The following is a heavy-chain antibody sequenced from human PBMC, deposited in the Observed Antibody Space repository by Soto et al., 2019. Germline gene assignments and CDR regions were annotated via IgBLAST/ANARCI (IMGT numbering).Heavy chain of an antibody. J-gene: IGHJ4*02. CDR2: IYYSGST. CDR1: GGSISSSSYY. CDR3: VRALELVRAHKALDY. D-gene: IGHD1-26*01. Sequence: SETLSLTCTVSGGSISSSSYYWGWIRQPPGKGLEWIGSIYYSGSTYYNPSLKSRVTISVDTSKNQFSLKLSSVTAADTAVYYCVRALELVRAHKALDYWGQGTLVTVSS. V-gene: IGHV4-39*01.